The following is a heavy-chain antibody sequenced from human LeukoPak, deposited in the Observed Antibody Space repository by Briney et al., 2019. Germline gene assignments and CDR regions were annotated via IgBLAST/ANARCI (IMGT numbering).Heavy chain of an antibody. CDR3: AKVFAVARAFDY. D-gene: IGHD6-19*01. CDR2: ISGSGGST. V-gene: IGHV3-23*01. J-gene: IGHJ4*02. Sequence: GGSLRLSCAASGFTFSSYAMSWVRQAPGKGLEWVSAISGSGGSTYYADSVKGRFTIPRDNSKNTLYLQMNSLRAEDTAVYYCAKVFAVARAFDYWGQGTLVTVSS. CDR1: GFTFSSYA.